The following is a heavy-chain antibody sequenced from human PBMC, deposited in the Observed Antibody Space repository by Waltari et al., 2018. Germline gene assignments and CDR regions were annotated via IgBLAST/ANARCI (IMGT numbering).Heavy chain of an antibody. V-gene: IGHV4-39*01. D-gene: IGHD5-12*01. CDR1: GGSINRRSYY. Sequence: QLLLQESGPGLVPPSETLSLTCTVSGGSINRRSYYWGWVRQSPGKGPEWLGSMYYSGTTYYNPTLESRLTISGDTSKNQFSLRLSSVTAADTAVYYCARHWKRNGYRFDPWGQGTRVTVSS. CDR2: MYYSGTT. CDR3: ARHWKRNGYRFDP. J-gene: IGHJ5*02.